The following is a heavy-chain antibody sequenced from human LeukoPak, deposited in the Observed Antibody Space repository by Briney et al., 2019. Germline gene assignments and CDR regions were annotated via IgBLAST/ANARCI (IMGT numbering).Heavy chain of an antibody. CDR2: ITSSSSYI. Sequence: PGGSLRLSCAASGFAFSSYSMTWVRQAPGKGLEWVSSITSSSSYIYYADSAKGRFTISRDDAKNSLYLQMNSLRVEDTAVYYCARERHTFDPWGQGTLVTVSS. V-gene: IGHV3-21*01. D-gene: IGHD6-25*01. CDR1: GFAFSSYS. CDR3: ARERHTFDP. J-gene: IGHJ5*02.